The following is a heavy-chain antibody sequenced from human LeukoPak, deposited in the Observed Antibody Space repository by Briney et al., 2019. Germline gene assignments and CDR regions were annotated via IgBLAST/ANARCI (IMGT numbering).Heavy chain of an antibody. CDR3: ATYRQVLLPFES. J-gene: IGHJ4*02. Sequence: GGTLRLSCAASGSTFSSYAMTWVRQAPGKGLEWVSGISGSGDGTYYADSVRGRFTISRDNSKSTLSLQMNSLRAEDTAIYYCATYRQVLLPFESWGQGTLVTVSS. CDR1: GSTFSSYA. D-gene: IGHD2-8*02. V-gene: IGHV3-23*01. CDR2: ISGSGDGT.